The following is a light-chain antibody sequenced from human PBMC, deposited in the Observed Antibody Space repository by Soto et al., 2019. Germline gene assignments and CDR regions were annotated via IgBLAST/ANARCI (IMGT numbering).Light chain of an antibody. Sequence: AIQMTQSPSSLPASVGDGVTITCRASQDIRNDLGWYQQKPGKAPKLLIYAASSLQTGVPSRFSGSGSGTDFTLTISSLQPEDFATYYCLQDYRYPPWTFGQGTKVEIK. CDR1: QDIRND. J-gene: IGKJ1*01. CDR3: LQDYRYPPWT. CDR2: AAS. V-gene: IGKV1-6*01.